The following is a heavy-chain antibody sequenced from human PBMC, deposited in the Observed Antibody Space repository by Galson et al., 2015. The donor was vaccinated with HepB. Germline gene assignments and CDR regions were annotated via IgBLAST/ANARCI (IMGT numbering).Heavy chain of an antibody. CDR2: VSTNGGTT. CDR1: GFTFSSYA. Sequence: SLRLSCAASGFTFSSYAMHWVRQAPGKGLEYVSTVSTNGGTTYYADSVKGRFTISRDNSKNTLDLQMSSLRPDDTAVYFCVRDRTTVTTGVSAFDIWGQGTTVTVSS. V-gene: IGHV3-64D*06. J-gene: IGHJ3*02. CDR3: VRDRTTVTTGVSAFDI. D-gene: IGHD4-17*01.